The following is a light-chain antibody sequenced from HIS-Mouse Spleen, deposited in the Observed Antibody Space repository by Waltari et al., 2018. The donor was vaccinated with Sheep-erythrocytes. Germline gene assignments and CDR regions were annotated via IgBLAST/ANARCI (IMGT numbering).Light chain of an antibody. V-gene: IGKV1-12*01. CDR3: QQANSFPIT. Sequence: DIQMTQSPSSVSASVGDRVTITCRASQGISSWLASYQQKPGKAPKLLIYAASSLQSGVPSRFSGSGSGTDFTLTISSLQPEDFANYYCQQANSFPITFGQGTRLEIK. CDR2: AAS. J-gene: IGKJ5*01. CDR1: QGISSW.